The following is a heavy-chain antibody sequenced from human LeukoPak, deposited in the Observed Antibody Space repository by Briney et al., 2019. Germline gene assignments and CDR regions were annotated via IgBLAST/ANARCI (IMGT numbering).Heavy chain of an antibody. CDR2: ISSSSSYV. J-gene: IGHJ4*02. D-gene: IGHD6-13*01. CDR1: GFTFSTYS. V-gene: IGHV3-21*01. Sequence: GGSLRLSCAASGFTFSTYSMDWVRQAPGKGLEWVSSISSSSSYVYYADSVKGRFTISRDNAKNSLYLQMNSLRAEDTAMYYCARVAAAGTNYFDYWGQGTLVTISS. CDR3: ARVAAAGTNYFDY.